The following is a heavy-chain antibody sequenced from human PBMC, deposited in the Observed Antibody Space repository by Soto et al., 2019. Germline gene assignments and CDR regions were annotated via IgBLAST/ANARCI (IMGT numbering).Heavy chain of an antibody. CDR2: INWKSDI. J-gene: IGHJ4*02. CDR3: ARSGPGGYIDY. D-gene: IGHD3-22*01. V-gene: IGHV3-9*01. CDR1: GFTFDDNA. Sequence: GGSLRLSCAVSGFTFDDNAMHWVRQAPEKGLEWVSGINWKSDIGYADSVKGRFTISRDNAENSLYLQMNSLRAEDTAVYYCARSGPGGYIDYWGQGTLVTVSS.